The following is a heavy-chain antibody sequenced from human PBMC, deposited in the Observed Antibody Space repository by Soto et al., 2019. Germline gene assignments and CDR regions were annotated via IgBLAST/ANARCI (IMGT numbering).Heavy chain of an antibody. CDR3: AKFYGGNSAHTYTIDP. J-gene: IGHJ5*02. Sequence: EVQLLESGGGLVQPGGSLRLSCAASGFTFSSYVMSWVRQAPGKGLEWVSTISGSGGSTHYADSVKGRFTISRDNSKNTLYLQMNSLRAEDTVVYYCAKFYGGNSAHTYTIDPWGQGTLVTVSS. V-gene: IGHV3-23*01. CDR2: ISGSGGST. D-gene: IGHD2-21*02. CDR1: GFTFSSYV.